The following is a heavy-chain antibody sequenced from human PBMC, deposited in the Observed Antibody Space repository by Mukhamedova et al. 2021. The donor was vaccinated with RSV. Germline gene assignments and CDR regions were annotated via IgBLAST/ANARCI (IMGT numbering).Heavy chain of an antibody. CDR3: ATGVFSDAFDI. V-gene: IGHV1-24*01. J-gene: IGHJ3*02. Sequence: AQKFQGRVTMTEDTSTDTAYMELSSLRSEDTAVYYCATGVFSDAFDIWGHGTMVTVSS.